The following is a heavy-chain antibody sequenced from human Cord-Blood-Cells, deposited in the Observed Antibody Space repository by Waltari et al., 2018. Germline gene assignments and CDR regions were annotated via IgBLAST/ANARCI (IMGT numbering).Heavy chain of an antibody. CDR3: ARQVLGGYFDY. CDR1: GYSISSGYY. V-gene: IGHV4-38-2*01. CDR2: IYHSGST. Sequence: QVQLQASGPGLVKPWETLSLTCAVSGYSISSGYYWGWIRQPPGKGREWIGSIYHSGSTYYNPSLKSRVTITVDTSKNQFSLKLSSVTAADTAVYYCARQVLGGYFDYWGQGTLVTVSS. D-gene: IGHD3-16*01. J-gene: IGHJ4*02.